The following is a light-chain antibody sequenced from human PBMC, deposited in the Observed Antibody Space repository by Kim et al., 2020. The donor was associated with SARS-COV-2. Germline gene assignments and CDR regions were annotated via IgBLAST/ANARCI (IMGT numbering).Light chain of an antibody. J-gene: IGKJ4*01. Sequence: EIVLTQSPATLSLSPGERATLSCRASKSVTTYLAWYQQKPGQAPRLLIYDASNMATGIPARFSGSGSGTDFTLTISSLEPEDFAVYYCHHRSDWPLTFGGGTKVDIK. CDR2: DAS. CDR3: HHRSDWPLT. CDR1: KSVTTY. V-gene: IGKV3-11*01.